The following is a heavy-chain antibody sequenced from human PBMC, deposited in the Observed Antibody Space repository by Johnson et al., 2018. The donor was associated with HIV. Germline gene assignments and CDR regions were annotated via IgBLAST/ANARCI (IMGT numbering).Heavy chain of an antibody. CDR2: IRYDGSNN. Sequence: QVQLVESGGGVVQPGGSRRLSCAASGFTFSSYCMHWVRQAPGKGLEWVAYIRYDGSNNDSADSVKGRFTISRDNSRNTLYLQMNSLRTEDTAMYYCSNRVHYNNVDIWGQGTMVTVSS. CDR1: GFTFSSYC. J-gene: IGHJ3*02. CDR3: SNRVHYNNVDI. V-gene: IGHV3-30*02. D-gene: IGHD3-10*01.